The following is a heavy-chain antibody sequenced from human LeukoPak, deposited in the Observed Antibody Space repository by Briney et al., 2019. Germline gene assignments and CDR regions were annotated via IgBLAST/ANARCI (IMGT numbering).Heavy chain of an antibody. D-gene: IGHD2-2*01. CDR3: VRGVVSSTSCYVRAFDI. V-gene: IGHV3-52*01. J-gene: IGHJ3*02. CDR1: GFTFSNSW. Sequence: LPGGSLRLSCAASGFTFSNSWMHWVCQAPEKGLEWVADIKCDGSEKCYVDSVKGRLTISRDNAKNSLYLQVNSLRAEDMTVYYCVRGVVSSTSCYVRAFDIWGQGTMVTVSS. CDR2: IKCDGSEK.